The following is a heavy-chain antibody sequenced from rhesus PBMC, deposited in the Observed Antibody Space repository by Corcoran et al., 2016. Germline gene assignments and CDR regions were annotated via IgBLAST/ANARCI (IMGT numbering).Heavy chain of an antibody. CDR2: IFGSIGST. J-gene: IGHJ4*01. D-gene: IGHD3-3*01. V-gene: IGHV4S7*01. CDR3: ARQIFWTGLDY. CDR1: GGSISGGYG. Sequence: QVQLQESGPGLVKPSETLSLTCAVSGGSISGGYGWSWIRQPPGKGLEWIGHIFGSIGSTYHNPSLKSRVTISRDTYKNQFSLKLSSVTAADTAVYYCARQIFWTGLDYWGQGVLVTVSS.